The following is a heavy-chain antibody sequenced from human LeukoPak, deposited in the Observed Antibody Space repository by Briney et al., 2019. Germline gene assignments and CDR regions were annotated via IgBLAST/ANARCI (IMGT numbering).Heavy chain of an antibody. J-gene: IGHJ4*02. Sequence: ASVKVSCKASGYTFTGYYMHWVRQAPGQGLEWMGWINPNSGGTNYAQKFQGRVTMTRDTSISTAYMELSRLRSDDTAVCYCAVPPHCSSTSCYNGFDYWGQGTLVTVSS. CDR1: GYTFTGYY. CDR3: AVPPHCSSTSCYNGFDY. CDR2: INPNSGGT. D-gene: IGHD2-2*02. V-gene: IGHV1-2*02.